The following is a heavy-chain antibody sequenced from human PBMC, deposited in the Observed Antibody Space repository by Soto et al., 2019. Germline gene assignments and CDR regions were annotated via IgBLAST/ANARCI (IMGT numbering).Heavy chain of an antibody. CDR2: ISAHNGNT. D-gene: IGHD5-18*01. CDR3: ARDTAMALPDA. Sequence: QVQLVQSGAEVKKPGASVKVSCKASGYTFTSYSITWVRQAPGQGLEWMGWISAHNGNTKYAQKLQGRVTMTTDTSTSTAYMEVGSLRSDDTAVYYCARDTAMALPDAWGQGTLVTVSS. V-gene: IGHV1-18*01. J-gene: IGHJ4*02. CDR1: GYTFTSYS.